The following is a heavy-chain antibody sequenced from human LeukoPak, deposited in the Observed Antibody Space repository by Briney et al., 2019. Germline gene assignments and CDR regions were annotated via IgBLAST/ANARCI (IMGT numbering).Heavy chain of an antibody. V-gene: IGHV1-2*02. CDR2: INPNSGGT. D-gene: IGHD3-22*01. CDR3: ARDYYDSSELGY. CDR1: GYTFTGYY. J-gene: IGHJ4*02. Sequence: GASVKVSCKASGYTFTGYYMHWVRQAPGQGLEWMGWINPNSGGTNYAQKFQGRVTMTRDTSTSTAYMELSRLRSDDTAVYYCARDYYDSSELGYWGQGTLVTVSS.